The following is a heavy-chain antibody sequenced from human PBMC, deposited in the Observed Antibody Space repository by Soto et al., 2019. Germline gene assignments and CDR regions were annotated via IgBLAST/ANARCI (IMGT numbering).Heavy chain of an antibody. CDR2: IIPIFGTA. CDR1: GGTFSSYA. V-gene: IGHV1-69*13. Sequence: GASVKVSCKASGGTFSSYAISWVRQAPGQGLEWMGGIIPIFGTANYAQKFQGRVTITADESTSTAYMELSSLRSEDTAVFYCSRDQWENMTIVRAFDIWGQGTMVTVSS. CDR3: SRDQWENMTIVRAFDI. D-gene: IGHD3-16*02. J-gene: IGHJ3*02.